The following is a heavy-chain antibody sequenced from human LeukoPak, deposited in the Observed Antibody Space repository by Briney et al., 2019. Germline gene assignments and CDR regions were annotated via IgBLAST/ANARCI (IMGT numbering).Heavy chain of an antibody. CDR1: GYTFTSYY. CDR2: INPSGGST. V-gene: IGHV1-46*01. Sequence: GASVKVSCKASGYTFTSYYMHWVRQAPGQGLEWMGIINPSGGSTSYAQKFQGRVTITADESTSTAYMELSSLRSEDTAVYYCASALAVAAPNDYWGQGTLVTVSS. CDR3: ASALAVAAPNDY. D-gene: IGHD6-6*01. J-gene: IGHJ4*02.